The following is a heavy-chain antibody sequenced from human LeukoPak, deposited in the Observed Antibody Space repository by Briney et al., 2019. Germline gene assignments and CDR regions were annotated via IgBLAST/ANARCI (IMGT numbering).Heavy chain of an antibody. CDR1: GGSISSTKYY. J-gene: IGHJ4*02. V-gene: IGHV4-39*01. CDR3: ARPGTWGSLDY. D-gene: IGHD1-14*01. Sequence: SETLSLTCTVSGGSISSTKYYWGWIRQPPGKGLEWIGTIYYSRSTYCNPSLRSRVTISLDTSKNQFSLKLSSVTAADTAVYYCARPGTWGSLDYWGQGTLVTVSS. CDR2: IYYSRST.